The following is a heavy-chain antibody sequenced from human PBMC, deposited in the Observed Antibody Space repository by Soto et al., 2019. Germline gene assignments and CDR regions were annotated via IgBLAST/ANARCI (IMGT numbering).Heavy chain of an antibody. V-gene: IGHV4-59*01. CDR3: ARSGSSWYHFDY. D-gene: IGHD6-13*01. Sequence: SETLSLTCTVSGGSLSSYYWSWIRQPPGKGLEWIGYIYYSGSTNYNPSLKSRVTISVDTSKNQFSLKLSSVTAADTAVYYCARSGSSWYHFDYWGQGTLVTVSS. J-gene: IGHJ4*02. CDR1: GGSLSSYY. CDR2: IYYSGST.